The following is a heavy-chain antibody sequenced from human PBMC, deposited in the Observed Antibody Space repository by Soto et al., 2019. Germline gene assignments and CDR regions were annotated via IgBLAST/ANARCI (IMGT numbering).Heavy chain of an antibody. CDR3: ARRAHWNYDEYDY. Sequence: QVQLVQSGDEVQKPGASVKVSCKASGYTFTSYAMHWVRQAPGQRLEWMGWINAGNGNTKYSQKLQGRVTITRDTSASTAYMELSSLRSEDTAVYYCARRAHWNYDEYDYWGQGTLVTVSS. CDR1: GYTFTSYA. CDR2: INAGNGNT. V-gene: IGHV1-3*01. D-gene: IGHD1-7*01. J-gene: IGHJ4*02.